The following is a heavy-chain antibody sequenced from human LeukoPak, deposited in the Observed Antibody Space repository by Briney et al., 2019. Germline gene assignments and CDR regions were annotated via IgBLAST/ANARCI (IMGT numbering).Heavy chain of an antibody. CDR2: IKQDGSEK. V-gene: IGHV3-7*01. J-gene: IGHJ6*02. CDR3: ARVRSTVTTGIYYYYGMDV. D-gene: IGHD4-11*01. CDR1: GFTFSSYW. Sequence: PGGSLRLSCAASGFTFSSYWMSWVRQAPGKGLEWVANIKQDGSEKYYVDSVKGRFTISRDNAKNSLYLQMNSLRAEDTAVYHCARVRSTVTTGIYYYYGMDVWGQGTTVTVSS.